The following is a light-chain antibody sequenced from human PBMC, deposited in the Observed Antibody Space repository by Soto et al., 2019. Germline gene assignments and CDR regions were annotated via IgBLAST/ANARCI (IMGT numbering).Light chain of an antibody. Sequence: QSALTQPASVSGSPGQSITISCTGTSADVGGYKYVSWYQQHPGKAPRLMIFGVTNRPSGVSNRFSGSKSGNTASLTISGLQAEDEADYFCTSYTTTSTLVFGTGNKLTVL. J-gene: IGLJ1*01. CDR1: SADVGGYKY. CDR3: TSYTTTSTLV. CDR2: GVT. V-gene: IGLV2-14*01.